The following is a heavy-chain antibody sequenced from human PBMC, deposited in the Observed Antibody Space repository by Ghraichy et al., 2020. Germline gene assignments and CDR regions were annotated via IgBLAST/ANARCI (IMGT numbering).Heavy chain of an antibody. J-gene: IGHJ4*02. D-gene: IGHD3-10*01. V-gene: IGHV3-23*01. Sequence: GGSLRLSCAASGFTFSSYAMSWVRQAPGKGLEWVSTISGSGGSTYYADSVKGRFTISRDNSKNTLYLQMNSLRAEDTAVYYCAKIYGSGSYYNYFPDYWGQGTLVTVSS. CDR1: GFTFSSYA. CDR2: ISGSGGST. CDR3: AKIYGSGSYYNYFPDY.